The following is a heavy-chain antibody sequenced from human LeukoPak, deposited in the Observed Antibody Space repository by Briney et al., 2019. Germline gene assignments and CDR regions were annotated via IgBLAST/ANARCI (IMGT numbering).Heavy chain of an antibody. CDR2: INSDGSST. Sequence: GGSLRLSCAASGFTFSSYWVHWVRQAPGKGLVWVSRINSDGSSTSYADSVKGRFTISRDNAKNTLYLQVNSLRAEDTAVYYCARGRGSYYGAFDIWGQGTMVTVSS. CDR1: GFTFSSYW. D-gene: IGHD1-26*01. J-gene: IGHJ3*02. V-gene: IGHV3-74*01. CDR3: ARGRGSYYGAFDI.